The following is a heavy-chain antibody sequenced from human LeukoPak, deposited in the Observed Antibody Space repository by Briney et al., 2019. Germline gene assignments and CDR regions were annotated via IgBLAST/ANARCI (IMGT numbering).Heavy chain of an antibody. CDR3: AREDTDMPGEY. D-gene: IGHD5-18*01. J-gene: IGHJ4*02. CDR1: VGSISCYY. Sequence: SEPLSPTCTVCVGSISCYYWRWLRHPAGRGVEWIGRIYTSGTTNYNTSHKSRVTMTVNTSKHQYSLKLSSVTAADTAVYYYAREDTDMPGEYWGQGTLVTVSS. CDR2: IYTSGTT. V-gene: IGHV4-4*07.